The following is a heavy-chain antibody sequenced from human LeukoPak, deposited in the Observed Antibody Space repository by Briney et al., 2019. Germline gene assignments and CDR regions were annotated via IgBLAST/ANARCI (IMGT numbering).Heavy chain of an antibody. CDR2: INSDGSFT. CDR1: GFTFSRYW. D-gene: IGHD3-22*01. J-gene: IGHJ4*02. CDR3: ARNPNYDSSGYPFDY. V-gene: IGHV3-74*01. Sequence: GGSLRLSCAASGFTFSRYWMHWVRQAPGKGLVWVSRINSDGSFTTYADSVEGRFTISRDNAKNTLYLQMNSLRADDTAVYYCARNPNYDSSGYPFDYWGQGTLVTVSS.